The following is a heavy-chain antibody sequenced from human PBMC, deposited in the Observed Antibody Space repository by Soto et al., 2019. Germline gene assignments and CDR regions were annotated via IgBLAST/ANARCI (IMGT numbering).Heavy chain of an antibody. J-gene: IGHJ5*02. CDR1: GYTFSNFW. D-gene: IGHD2-2*01. V-gene: IGHV3-74*03. CDR2: INSDGSST. CDR3: TRAAWDCTSASCLINH. Sequence: GGSLRLSCAASGYTFSNFWMHWVRQVPGKGLVWVSRINSDGSSTTYADSVKGRFTISRDNAKNTLFLQMNSLRVEDTAVYYCTRAAWDCTSASCLINHWGQGTLVTVSS.